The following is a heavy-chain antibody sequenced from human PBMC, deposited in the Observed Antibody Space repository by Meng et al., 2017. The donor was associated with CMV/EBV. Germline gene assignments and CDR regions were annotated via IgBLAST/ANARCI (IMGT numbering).Heavy chain of an antibody. D-gene: IGHD3-3*01. J-gene: IGHJ6*02. CDR1: GGSFSGYY. Sequence: SQTLSPTCAVYGGSFSGYYWSWIRQPPGKGLEWIGEINHSGSTNYNPSLKSRVTISVDTSKNQFSLKLSSVTAADTAVYYCARDPGITIFGVVIGGMDVWGQGTTVTVSS. CDR3: ARDPGITIFGVVIGGMDV. CDR2: INHSGST. V-gene: IGHV4-34*01.